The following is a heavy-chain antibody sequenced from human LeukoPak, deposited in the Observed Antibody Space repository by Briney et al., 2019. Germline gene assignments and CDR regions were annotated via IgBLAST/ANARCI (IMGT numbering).Heavy chain of an antibody. Sequence: SETLSLTCTVSGGSISSSSYYWGWIRQPPGKGLEWIGSIYYSGSTYYNPSLKSRVTISVDTSKNQFSLKLRSVTAAYTAVYYCARGGIAAVSYWGQGTLVTVSS. J-gene: IGHJ4*02. V-gene: IGHV4-39*01. D-gene: IGHD6-13*01. CDR1: GGSISSSSYY. CDR3: ARGGIAAVSY. CDR2: IYYSGST.